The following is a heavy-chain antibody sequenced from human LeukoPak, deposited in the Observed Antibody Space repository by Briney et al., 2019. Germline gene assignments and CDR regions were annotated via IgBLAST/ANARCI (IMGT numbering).Heavy chain of an antibody. CDR2: LSYDGSTK. V-gene: IGHV3-30-3*01. CDR3: ARGRRYCSSTSCSNFDY. D-gene: IGHD2-2*01. CDR1: GFTFSNYA. J-gene: IGHJ4*02. Sequence: PGGSLRLSCAASGFTFSNYAMTWVRQAPDKGLEWVAVLSYDGSTKNYADSVKGRFTISRDNSKSTLYLQMNSLRAEDTAVYYCARGRRYCSSTSCSNFDYWGQGTLVTVSS.